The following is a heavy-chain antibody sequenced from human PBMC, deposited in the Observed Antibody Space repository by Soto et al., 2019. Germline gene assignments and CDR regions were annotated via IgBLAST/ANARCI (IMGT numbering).Heavy chain of an antibody. CDR1: SGPTSSHN. Sequence: QVQLQQSGPGLVKPSETLSLTCTVSSGPTSSHNWGWIRQPPGRGLEWIGYVYNTGGTSYNPTLRSRVTMSADTSTKNISLTLSSVTAADTAVYYCVRQGIGPLHGLVDVWGQGTTVSVSS. J-gene: IGHJ6*02. CDR3: VRQGIGPLHGLVDV. V-gene: IGHV4-59*08. CDR2: VYNTGGT. D-gene: IGHD3-10*01.